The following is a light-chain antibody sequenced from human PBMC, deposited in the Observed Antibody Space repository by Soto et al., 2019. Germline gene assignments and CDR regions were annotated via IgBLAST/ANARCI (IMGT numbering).Light chain of an antibody. Sequence: IWMTQSPSLLSASTGDRVTITCRASQSISSYLNWYQQKPGKAPKLLIYAASSLQSGVPSRFSGSGSGTDFTLTLSSLQPEDFATYHCQQSYSTPIPFGQVTRPEI. V-gene: IGKV1-39*01. CDR3: QQSYSTPIP. J-gene: IGKJ5*01. CDR1: QSISSY. CDR2: AAS.